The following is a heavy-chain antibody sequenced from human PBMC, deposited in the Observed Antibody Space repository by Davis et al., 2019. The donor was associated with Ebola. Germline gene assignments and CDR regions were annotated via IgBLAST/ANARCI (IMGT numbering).Heavy chain of an antibody. J-gene: IGHJ5*02. Sequence: SETLSLTCAVYGGSFSGYYWSWIRQPPGKGLEWIGEINHSGSTNYNPSLKSRVTISVDTSKNQFSLKLSSVTAAGTAVYYCARGYANWFDPWGQGTLVTVSS. V-gene: IGHV4-34*01. CDR3: ARGYANWFDP. D-gene: IGHD2-8*01. CDR1: GGSFSGYY. CDR2: INHSGST.